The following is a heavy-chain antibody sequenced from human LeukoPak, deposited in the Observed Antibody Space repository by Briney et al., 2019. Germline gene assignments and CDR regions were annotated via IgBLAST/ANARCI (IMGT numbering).Heavy chain of an antibody. Sequence: PGRSLRLSCAASGFIFTNTWMSWVRQIPGKGLEWVGRIKSKYNGGTTDYAAPVTGRFTISRDDSKNTVYLQMNSLKTDDTAIYYCASDRPDYWGQGTLVTVSS. CDR2: IKSKYNGGTT. CDR3: ASDRPDY. CDR1: GFIFTNTW. J-gene: IGHJ4*02. V-gene: IGHV3-15*01.